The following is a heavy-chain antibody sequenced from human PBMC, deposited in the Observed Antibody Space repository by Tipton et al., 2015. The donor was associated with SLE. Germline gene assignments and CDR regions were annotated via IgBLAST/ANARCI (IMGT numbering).Heavy chain of an antibody. Sequence: TLSLTCTVSGGSISDYYWSWIRQSPGKGLEWIGSIYYSGSTTHNPSLKSRVTMSLDASRNEFSLKLRSVTAADTAVYYCARTRFYYDSSGSYFSRFDYWGQGTQVTVSS. CDR1: GGSISDYY. CDR2: IYYSGST. CDR3: ARTRFYYDSSGSYFSRFDY. D-gene: IGHD3-22*01. J-gene: IGHJ4*02. V-gene: IGHV4-59*01.